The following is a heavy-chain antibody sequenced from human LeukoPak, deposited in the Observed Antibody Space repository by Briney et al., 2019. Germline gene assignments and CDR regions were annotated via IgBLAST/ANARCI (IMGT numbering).Heavy chain of an antibody. V-gene: IGHV3-30*02. CDR3: AKDGGGSYSYFDY. D-gene: IGHD1-26*01. CDR2: IGYDGTKT. J-gene: IGHJ4*02. Sequence: GGSLRLSCASSGFTFRTYGMHWVRQAPGKGLEWVTFIGYDGTKTDYIDSVKGRFTISRDNSKNTLYLQMNSLRAEDTAVYYCAKDGGGSYSYFDYWGQGTLVTVSS. CDR1: GFTFRTYG.